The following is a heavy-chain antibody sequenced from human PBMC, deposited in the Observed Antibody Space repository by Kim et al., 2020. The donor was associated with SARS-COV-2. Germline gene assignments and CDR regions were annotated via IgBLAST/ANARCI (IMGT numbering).Heavy chain of an antibody. J-gene: IGHJ6*02. Sequence: ASVKVSCKASGYTFTGYYMHWVRQAPGQGLEWMGWINPNSGGTNYAQKFQGWVTMTRDTSISTAYMELSRLRSDDTAVYYCAKEGGDYVGSDYYGMDVWGQGTTVTVSS. D-gene: IGHD4-17*01. CDR1: GYTFTGYY. CDR3: AKEGGDYVGSDYYGMDV. CDR2: INPNSGGT. V-gene: IGHV1-2*04.